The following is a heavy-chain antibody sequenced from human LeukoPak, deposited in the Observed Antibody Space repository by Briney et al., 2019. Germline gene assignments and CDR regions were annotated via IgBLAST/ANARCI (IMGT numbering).Heavy chain of an antibody. CDR3: ARDRFGVEYYFDY. J-gene: IGHJ4*02. CDR2: IYYSGST. V-gene: IGHV4-39*07. D-gene: IGHD3-3*01. Sequence: SETLSLTCTVSGGSISSSSYYWGWIRQPPGTGLEWIGSIYYSGSTYYNPSLKSRVTISVDTSKNQFSLKLSSVTAADTAVYYCARDRFGVEYYFDYWGQGTLVTVSS. CDR1: GGSISSSSYY.